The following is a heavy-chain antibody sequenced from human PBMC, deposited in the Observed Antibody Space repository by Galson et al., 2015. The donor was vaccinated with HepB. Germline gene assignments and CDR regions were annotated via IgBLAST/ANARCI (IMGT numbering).Heavy chain of an antibody. Sequence: SVKVSCKASGYTFTSYYMHWVRQAPGQGLEWMGIINPSGGSTSYAQKLQGRVTMTTDTSTSTAYMELRSLRSDDTAVYYCARWEDYFDYWGQGTLVTVSS. V-gene: IGHV1-46*01. J-gene: IGHJ4*02. CDR1: GYTFTSYY. CDR2: INPSGGST. D-gene: IGHD1-26*01. CDR3: ARWEDYFDY.